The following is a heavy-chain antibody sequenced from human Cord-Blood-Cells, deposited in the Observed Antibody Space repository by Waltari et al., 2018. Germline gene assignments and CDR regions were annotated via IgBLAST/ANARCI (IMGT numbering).Heavy chain of an antibody. CDR1: GPPPPEFT. CDR2: FDPEDGEA. J-gene: IGHJ3*02. V-gene: IGHV1-24*01. CDR3: ATETGTTAFAI. Sequence: QVQLVQSGAAGKKAGAQVTVSCKASGPPPPEFTIHWGRQAPGKGLEWMGGFDPEDGEAIYAQKFQGRVTMTDDTSTDTAYRELSRLRSEDTAVYYCATETGTTAFAIWGQGTMVTVSS. D-gene: IGHD1-7*01.